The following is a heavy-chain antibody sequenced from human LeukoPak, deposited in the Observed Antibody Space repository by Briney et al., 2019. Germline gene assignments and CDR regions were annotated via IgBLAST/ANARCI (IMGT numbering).Heavy chain of an antibody. CDR3: ARDLLVRGSWSGFDY. Sequence: ASVKVSCKASGGTFSSYAISWVRQAPGQGLEWMGRIIPILGIANYAQKFQGRVTITADKSTSTAYMELSRLRSEDTAVYYCARDLLVRGSWSGFDYWGQGTLVTVSS. V-gene: IGHV1-69*04. J-gene: IGHJ4*02. D-gene: IGHD6-13*01. CDR1: GGTFSSYA. CDR2: IIPILGIA.